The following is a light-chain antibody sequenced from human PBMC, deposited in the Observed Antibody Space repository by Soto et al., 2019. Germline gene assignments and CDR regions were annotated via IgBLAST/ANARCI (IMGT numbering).Light chain of an antibody. CDR3: ETWDSNTRV. CDR2: LEGSGSY. J-gene: IGLJ1*01. CDR1: SGPSSYI. V-gene: IGLV4-60*03. Sequence: QPLPSQPSSASASLGSSVKLTRTLGSGPSSYIIAWHQQQPGKAPRYLMKLEGSGSYNKGSGVPDRFSGSSSGADRYLTISNLQSEDEADYYCETWDSNTRVFGTGTKVTVL.